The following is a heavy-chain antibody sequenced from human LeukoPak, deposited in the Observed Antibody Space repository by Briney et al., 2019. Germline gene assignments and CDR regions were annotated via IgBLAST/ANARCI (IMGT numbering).Heavy chain of an antibody. D-gene: IGHD1-26*01. CDR2: ISGSGGST. V-gene: IGHV3-23*01. CDR3: AKDSRPYRGSYGPFDY. Sequence: GGSLRLSCAASGFTFSSYAMSWVRQAPGKGLEWVSAISGSGGSTYYADSVKGRFTISRDNSKNTLYLQMNSLRAEDTAVYYCAKDSRPYRGSYGPFDYWGQGTLVTVSS. CDR1: GFTFSSYA. J-gene: IGHJ4*02.